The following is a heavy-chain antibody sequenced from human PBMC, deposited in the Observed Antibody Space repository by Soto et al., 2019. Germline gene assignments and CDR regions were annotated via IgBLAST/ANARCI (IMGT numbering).Heavy chain of an antibody. V-gene: IGHV1-18*01. J-gene: IGHJ4*02. CDR1: GYTFTSYG. D-gene: IGHD6-19*01. CDR3: ARGVRVAVAGTYSGDY. CDR2: ISAYNGNT. Sequence: QVQLVQSGAEVKKPGASVKVSCKASGYTFTSYGISWVRQAPGQGLEWMGWISAYNGNTNYAQKLQGRVTMTTDTSTSTAYMELRSVRSDDTGVYYCARGVRVAVAGTYSGDYWGQGTLGTVSS.